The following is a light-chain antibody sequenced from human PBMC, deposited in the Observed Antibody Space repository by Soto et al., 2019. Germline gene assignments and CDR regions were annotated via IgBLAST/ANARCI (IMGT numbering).Light chain of an antibody. CDR1: QSVTNNF. J-gene: IGKJ3*01. V-gene: IGKV3-20*01. CDR2: GAS. Sequence: IVLTQSPGTLSLSPGERATLSCGASQSVTNNFLAWYQQKPGQAPRLLIYGASSRATGVPDRFSGSGSGTDVTLTVSRLEPGDFAVYYCQQYGTPLFTFGHGTKVDIK. CDR3: QQYGTPLFT.